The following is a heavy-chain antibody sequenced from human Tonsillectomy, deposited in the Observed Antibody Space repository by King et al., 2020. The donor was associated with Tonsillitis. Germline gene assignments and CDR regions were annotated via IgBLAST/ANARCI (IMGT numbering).Heavy chain of an antibody. Sequence: VQLVESGGGVVQPGRSLRLSCAAYVFTFMSYGMPWVRQVPGKWLEWVAVISYVGSKKHYADSVMGRFTISRHNSTNTLYLQMTSPRAEDTAVYYCAKPPPGLRTLYFDYWGQGTLVTVSS. D-gene: IGHD1-7*01. CDR3: AKPPPGLRTLYFDY. CDR1: VFTFMSYG. V-gene: IGHV3-30*18. J-gene: IGHJ4*02. CDR2: ISYVGSKK.